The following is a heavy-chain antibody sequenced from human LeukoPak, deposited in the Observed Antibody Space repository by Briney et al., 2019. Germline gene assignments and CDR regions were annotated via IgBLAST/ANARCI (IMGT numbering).Heavy chain of an antibody. J-gene: IGHJ4*02. CDR3: ATGGYSSSWYLPVFDS. D-gene: IGHD6-13*01. Sequence: SVKVSCKASGGTFSSYAISWVRQAPGQGLEWMGRIIPILGIANYAQKFQGRVTITADKSTSTAYMELSSLRSEDTAVYYCATGGYSSSWYLPVFDSWGQGTLVTVSS. V-gene: IGHV1-69*04. CDR2: IIPILGIA. CDR1: GGTFSSYA.